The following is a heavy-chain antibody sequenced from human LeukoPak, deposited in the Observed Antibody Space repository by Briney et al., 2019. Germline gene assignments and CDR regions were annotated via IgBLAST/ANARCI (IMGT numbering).Heavy chain of an antibody. CDR2: MNSDGNSI. J-gene: IGHJ4*02. Sequence: GGSLSLSCAASGFTFMNYWMHWVRQVPGKGLEPVSRMNSDGNSITYADAVKGRFTISRDNAKNTVYLQMNSLRVEDTAVYYCVREMPRDYGGLDYWGQGTLVTVSS. D-gene: IGHD4/OR15-4a*01. CDR3: VREMPRDYGGLDY. V-gene: IGHV3-74*01. CDR1: GFTFMNYW.